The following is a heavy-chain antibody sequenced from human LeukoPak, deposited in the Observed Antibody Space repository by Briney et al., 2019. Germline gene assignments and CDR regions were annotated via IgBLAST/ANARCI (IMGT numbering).Heavy chain of an antibody. CDR2: INWNGGST. D-gene: IGHD6-6*01. Sequence: GGSLRLSCAASGFTFDDYAMHWVRQAPGKGLEWVSGINWNGGSTGYADSVKGRFTFSRDNAKNSLYLQMNSLRAEDTALYYCARDGGPLSIAARPRFDYWGQGTLVTVSS. V-gene: IGHV3-20*04. J-gene: IGHJ4*02. CDR1: GFTFDDYA. CDR3: ARDGGPLSIAARPRFDY.